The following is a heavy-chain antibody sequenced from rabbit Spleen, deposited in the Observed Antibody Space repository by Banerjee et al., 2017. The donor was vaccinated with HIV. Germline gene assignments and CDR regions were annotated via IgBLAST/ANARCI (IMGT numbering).Heavy chain of an antibody. CDR1: GFSFSSNDY. V-gene: IGHV1S45*01. J-gene: IGHJ3*01. CDR3: ARDTGSSFSSYGMDL. CDR2: IAGSSSAFT. Sequence: QERLEESGGGLVQPEGSLALTCKASGFSFSSNDYICWVRQAPGKGLEWISCIAGSSSAFTYSATRAKGRFTISKATSTTVTLQMTSLTVADTATYFCARDTGSSFSSYGMDLWGQGTLVTVS. D-gene: IGHD8-1*01.